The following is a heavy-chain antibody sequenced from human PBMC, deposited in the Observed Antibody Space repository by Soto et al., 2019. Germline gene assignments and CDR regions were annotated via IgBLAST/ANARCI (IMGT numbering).Heavy chain of an antibody. CDR2: ISETSRAA. D-gene: IGHD6-13*01. V-gene: IGHV3-23*01. CDR3: AKAYVTVTPHYSSPSAV. CDR1: GFTSGTYA. Sequence: EVQLLESGGRLVQPGGSLTVSCAASGFTSGTYAITWVRQAPGKGLQWVSAISETSRAAYYADSVRGRFIISRDISKSTVHRQMNSLRAEDTAVYYCAKAYVTVTPHYSSPSAVWGQGTVVTVSS. J-gene: IGHJ3*01.